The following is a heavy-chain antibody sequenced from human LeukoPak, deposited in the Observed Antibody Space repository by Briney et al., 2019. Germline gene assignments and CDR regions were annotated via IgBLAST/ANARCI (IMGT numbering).Heavy chain of an antibody. CDR2: ISSSSSHT. V-gene: IGHV3-11*05. CDR3: ARGRSWFDY. J-gene: IGHJ4*02. D-gene: IGHD6-13*01. CDR1: GFTFSDYY. Sequence: GGSLRLSCAASGFTFSDYYMSWIRQAPGKGLEWVSYISSSSSHTNYGDSVKGRFTISRDNPKNSLYLQMNSLRAEDTAVYYCARGRSWFDYWGQGTLVTVSS.